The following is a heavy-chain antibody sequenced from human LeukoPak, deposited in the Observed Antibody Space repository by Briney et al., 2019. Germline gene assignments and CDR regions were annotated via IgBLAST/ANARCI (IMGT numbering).Heavy chain of an antibody. Sequence: PSETLSLTCTVSGGSISSYYWSWIRQPPGKGLEWIEYIYYRGSTNYNPSLKSRVTISVDTSKNQFSLKLSSVTAADTAVYYCARDRRGYLDYWGQGTLVTVSS. CDR2: IYYRGST. J-gene: IGHJ4*02. V-gene: IGHV4-59*01. D-gene: IGHD3-22*01. CDR3: ARDRRGYLDY. CDR1: GGSISSYY.